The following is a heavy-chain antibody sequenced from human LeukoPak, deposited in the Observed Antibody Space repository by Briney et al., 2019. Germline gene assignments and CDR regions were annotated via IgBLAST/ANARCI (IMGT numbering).Heavy chain of an antibody. CDR1: GFTFSSYA. Sequence: GGSLRLSCAASGFTFSSYAMSWVRQAPGKGLEWVANIKQDGSEKYYVDSVKGRFTISRDNAKNSLYLQMNSLRAEDTAVYYCARVLGDSSGYKVRYFDYWGQGTLVTVSS. D-gene: IGHD3-22*01. CDR3: ARVLGDSSGYKVRYFDY. J-gene: IGHJ4*02. CDR2: IKQDGSEK. V-gene: IGHV3-7*01.